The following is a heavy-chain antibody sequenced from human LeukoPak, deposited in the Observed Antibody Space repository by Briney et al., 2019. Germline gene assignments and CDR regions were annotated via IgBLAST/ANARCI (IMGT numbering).Heavy chain of an antibody. J-gene: IGHJ4*02. CDR1: GFTFDDYA. D-gene: IGHD2-15*01. CDR2: ISGDGGTT. V-gene: IGHV3-43*02. CDR3: AKDLACSGGSCYLPFDY. Sequence: PGGSLRLSCAASGFTFDDYAMHWVRQAPGKGLEWVSLISGDGGTTSYADSVKGRFTISRDNSKNSLYLQMNSLRTEDTALYYCAKDLACSGGSCYLPFDYWGQGTLVTVSS.